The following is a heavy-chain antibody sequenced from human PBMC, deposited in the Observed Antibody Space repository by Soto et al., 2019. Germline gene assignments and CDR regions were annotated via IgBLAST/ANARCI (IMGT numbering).Heavy chain of an antibody. Sequence: ETLSLTCTVSGGSISGNFWSWIRQPPGKGLEWIGYIYQSGTTNYKPSLKSRVTISADTSKNQFSLKLSSVTAADTAVYYCARQDYSNYCFDYWGQGTPVTVS. V-gene: IGHV4-59*08. CDR1: GGSISGNF. J-gene: IGHJ4*02. CDR3: ARQDYSNYCFDY. CDR2: IYQSGTT. D-gene: IGHD4-4*01.